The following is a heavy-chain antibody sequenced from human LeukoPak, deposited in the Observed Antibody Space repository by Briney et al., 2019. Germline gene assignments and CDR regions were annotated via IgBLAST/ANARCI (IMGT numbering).Heavy chain of an antibody. CDR2: ISGSGVST. J-gene: IGHJ6*02. Sequence: GGSLRLSCAASGFTFSSHAVSWVRQAPGKGLEWVSGISGSGVSTYYADSVKGRFTISRDNSKNTLYLQMNSLRAEDTAVYYCAKGGGTYGSDYYYGMDVWGQGTTVTVSS. V-gene: IGHV3-23*01. CDR3: AKGGGTYGSDYYYGMDV. CDR1: GFTFSSHA. D-gene: IGHD1-26*01.